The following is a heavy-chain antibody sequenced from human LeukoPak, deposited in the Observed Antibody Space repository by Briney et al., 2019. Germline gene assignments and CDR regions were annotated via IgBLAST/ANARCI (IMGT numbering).Heavy chain of an antibody. CDR2: INHSGST. J-gene: IGHJ6*03. Sequence: SETLSLTCAVYGGSFSGYYWSWIRQPPGKGLEWIGEINHSGSTNYNPSLKSRVTISVDTSKNQFSLKLSSVTAADTAVYYCARGNPGQLIYYYYYYMDVWGKGTTVTVSS. CDR1: GGSFSGYY. D-gene: IGHD6-6*01. V-gene: IGHV4-34*01. CDR3: ARGNPGQLIYYYYYYMDV.